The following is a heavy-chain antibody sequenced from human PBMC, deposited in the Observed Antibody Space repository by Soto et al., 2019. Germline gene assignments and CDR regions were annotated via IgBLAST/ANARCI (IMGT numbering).Heavy chain of an antibody. Sequence: SETLSLTCTVFGGSISSYYWSWIRQPPGKGLEWIGYIYYSGSTNYNPSLKSRVTISVDTSKNQFSLKLSSVTAADTAVYYCAREVVYYFDYWGQGTLVTVSS. V-gene: IGHV4-59*01. J-gene: IGHJ4*02. CDR2: IYYSGST. D-gene: IGHD2-15*01. CDR1: GGSISSYY. CDR3: AREVVYYFDY.